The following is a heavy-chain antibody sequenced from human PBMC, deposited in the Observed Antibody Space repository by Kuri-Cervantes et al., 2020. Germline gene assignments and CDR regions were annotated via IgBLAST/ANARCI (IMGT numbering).Heavy chain of an antibody. CDR1: GYNFPDFW. Sequence: GESLKISCKGSGYNFPDFWIAWVRQMPGKGLECMGIIYPDDSHVRYSPSFQGQVTISADKSTSTAYLQWSSLKASDTALYYCAREVGAISGVFDDWGQGTLVTVSS. CDR3: AREVGAISGVFDD. V-gene: IGHV5-51*01. J-gene: IGHJ4*02. CDR2: IYPDDSHV. D-gene: IGHD1-26*01.